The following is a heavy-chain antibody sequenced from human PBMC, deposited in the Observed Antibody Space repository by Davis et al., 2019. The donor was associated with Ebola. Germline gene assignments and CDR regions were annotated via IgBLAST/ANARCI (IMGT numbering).Heavy chain of an antibody. CDR1: GGTFSSYA. V-gene: IGHV1-69*06. CDR2: IIPIFGTA. D-gene: IGHD2-2*01. Sequence: SVKVSCKASGGTFSSYAISWVRQAPGQGLEWMGGIIPIFGTANYAQKFQGRVTITADKSTSTAYMELGRLRSDDTAVYYCARDLLYCSSTSCYAGGGMDVWGQGTTVTVSS. CDR3: ARDLLYCSSTSCYAGGGMDV. J-gene: IGHJ6*02.